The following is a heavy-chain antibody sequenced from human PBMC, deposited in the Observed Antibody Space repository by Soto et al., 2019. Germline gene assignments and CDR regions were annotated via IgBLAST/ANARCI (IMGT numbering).Heavy chain of an antibody. D-gene: IGHD3-22*01. CDR3: AKDRVHSSGSNLPLGY. V-gene: IGHV3-30*18. J-gene: IGHJ4*02. CDR2: ISYDGSNK. Sequence: GVSLRLSCAASGFTFSSYGMHWVRQAPGKGLEWVAVISYDGSNKYYADSVKGRFTISRDNSKNTLYLQMNSLRAEDTAVYYCAKDRVHSSGSNLPLGYWGKGTLVTVSS. CDR1: GFTFSSYG.